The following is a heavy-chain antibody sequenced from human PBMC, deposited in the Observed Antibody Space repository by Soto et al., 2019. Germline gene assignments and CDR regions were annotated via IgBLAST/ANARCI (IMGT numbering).Heavy chain of an antibody. V-gene: IGHV3-48*03. D-gene: IGHD3-22*01. J-gene: IGHJ4*02. CDR1: GFTFSSYE. CDR2: ISSSGSTI. CDR3: ARYRDKWVFDY. Sequence: EVQLVESGGGLVQPGGSLRLSCAASGFTFSSYEMNWVRQAPGKGLEWVSYISSSGSTIYYADSVKGRFTISRDNAKNSLYKQMNSLRAEDTAVYYCARYRDKWVFDYWGQGTLGNVSS.